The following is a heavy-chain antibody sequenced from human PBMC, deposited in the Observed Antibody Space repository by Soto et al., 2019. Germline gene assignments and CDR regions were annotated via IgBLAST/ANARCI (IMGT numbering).Heavy chain of an antibody. V-gene: IGHV3-23*01. Sequence: PWGTLSLTCAASCGIINNYAMSWVRQAPGKGLEWVSTVSVSGGTTYYADSLKGRFTSSRNNSKKTVYLQMNRLRADDTAIYYFSKGLYYYHSSGNRLFDYWGQGTLVTVS. CDR2: VSVSGGTT. D-gene: IGHD3-22*01. CDR1: CGIINNYA. CDR3: SKGLYYYHSSGNRLFDY. J-gene: IGHJ4*02.